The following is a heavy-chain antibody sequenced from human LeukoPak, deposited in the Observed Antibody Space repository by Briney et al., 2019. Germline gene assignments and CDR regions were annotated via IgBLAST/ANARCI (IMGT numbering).Heavy chain of an antibody. Sequence: GASVKVSCKASGGTFSSYAISWVRQAPGQGLEWMGRIIPILGIANYAQKFQGRVTITADKSTSTAYMELSSLRSEDTAVYYCARDSGGYSYGMDVWGQGTTVTVSS. V-gene: IGHV1-69*04. J-gene: IGHJ6*02. CDR3: ARDSGGYSYGMDV. CDR1: GGTFSSYA. D-gene: IGHD2-15*01. CDR2: IIPILGIA.